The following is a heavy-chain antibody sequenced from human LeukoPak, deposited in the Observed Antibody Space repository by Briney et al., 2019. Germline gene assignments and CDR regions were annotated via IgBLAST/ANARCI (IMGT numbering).Heavy chain of an antibody. V-gene: IGHV3-21*01. CDR1: GFTFSSYS. CDR2: ISSSSTYI. Sequence: GGSLRLSCAASGFTFSSYSINWVRQAPGKGLEWVSSISSSSTYIYYADSVKGRFTTSRDNAKNSLYLQMNSLRAEDTAVYYCARDQWFDIWGQGTMVTVSS. CDR3: ARDQWFDI. D-gene: IGHD2-8*01. J-gene: IGHJ3*02.